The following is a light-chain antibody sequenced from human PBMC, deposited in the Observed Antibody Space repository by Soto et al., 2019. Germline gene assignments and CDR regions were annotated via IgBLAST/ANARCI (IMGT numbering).Light chain of an antibody. Sequence: QCVLTQPASVSGAPGQSITISCVGTSGDIGDYNYVSWYQQHPGKVPKVIIYDVSNRPSGVSYRFSGTKSGNTASLTVSGLQAEDEADSYCCSYTRRGTLIFGTGTKVTVL. CDR3: CSYTRRGTLI. CDR1: SGDIGDYNY. CDR2: DVS. J-gene: IGLJ1*01. V-gene: IGLV2-14*01.